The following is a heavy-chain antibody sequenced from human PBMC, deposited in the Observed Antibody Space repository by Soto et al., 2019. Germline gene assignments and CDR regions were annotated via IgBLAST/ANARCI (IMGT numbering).Heavy chain of an antibody. Sequence: ASVKVSCKASGYTFTGYYMHWVRQAPGQGLEWMGWMNPDSANTGYTQKFQGRVTMTSNTSISTAYMELSSLKSEDTAVYYCARGAPYYYDSGSYYILDFWGQGTLVTVSS. CDR3: ARGAPYYYDSGSYYILDF. J-gene: IGHJ4*02. D-gene: IGHD3-10*01. V-gene: IGHV1-8*02. CDR2: MNPDSANT. CDR1: GYTFTGYY.